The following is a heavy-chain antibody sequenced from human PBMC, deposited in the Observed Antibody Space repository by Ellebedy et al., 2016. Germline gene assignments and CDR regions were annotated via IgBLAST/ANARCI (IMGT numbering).Heavy chain of an antibody. CDR2: ISGGGKIV. CDR3: ASLDSRPHKNYFEY. D-gene: IGHD4-11*01. V-gene: IGHV3-48*02. Sequence: GGSLRLXXEASGLTFSSYSMNWVRQAPGKGLEWVAYISGGGKIVHYAESVKGRFYISRDNAKDSVYLQMNGLRDEDTAVYYCASLDSRPHKNYFEYWGQGTLVTVSS. J-gene: IGHJ4*02. CDR1: GLTFSSYS.